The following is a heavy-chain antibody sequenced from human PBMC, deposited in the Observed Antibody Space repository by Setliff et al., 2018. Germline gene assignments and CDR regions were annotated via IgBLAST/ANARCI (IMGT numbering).Heavy chain of an antibody. Sequence: GGSLRLSCAASGLTFSSYGMHWVRQAPGKGLEWVAFIRYDGSNKYYADSVKVRFTISRDDSKKTLYLQMNSLRAEDTAMYYCVRDVSGWLQFLGSFDQWGQGTLVTVSS. V-gene: IGHV3-30*02. D-gene: IGHD5-12*01. CDR1: GLTFSSYG. CDR2: IRYDGSNK. CDR3: VRDVSGWLQFLGSFDQ. J-gene: IGHJ4*02.